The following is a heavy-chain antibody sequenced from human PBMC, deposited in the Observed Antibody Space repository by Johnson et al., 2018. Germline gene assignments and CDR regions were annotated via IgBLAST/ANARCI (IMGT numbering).Heavy chain of an antibody. CDR3: AKDGYYGDYVLAFDI. D-gene: IGHD4-17*01. CDR2: IILMFGTV. J-gene: IGHJ3*02. V-gene: IGHV1-69*01. CDR1: GGTFSNYA. Sequence: QVQLVQSGAEVKKXGSLXKVXCKASGGTFSNYAISWVRQAPGQGLEWMGGIILMFGTVNYAQKFQGRVTFTADESTSTAYMELRSLRSEDTAVYYCAKDGYYGDYVLAFDIWGQGTMVTVSS.